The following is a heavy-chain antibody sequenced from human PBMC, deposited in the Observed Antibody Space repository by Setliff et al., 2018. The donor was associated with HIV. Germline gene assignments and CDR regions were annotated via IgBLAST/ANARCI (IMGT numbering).Heavy chain of an antibody. Sequence: PSETLSLTCAVYGGSFSGCYWTWIRQSPGKGLEWIGEITDSGGSKYNPSLESRVTISVDTSKNQFSLNLTSVTVADTGIYYCASPYSGSYSGFQYWGQGTLVTVSS. CDR3: ASPYSGSYSGFQY. CDR1: GGSFSGCY. V-gene: IGHV4-34*01. J-gene: IGHJ1*01. CDR2: ITDSGGS. D-gene: IGHD1-26*01.